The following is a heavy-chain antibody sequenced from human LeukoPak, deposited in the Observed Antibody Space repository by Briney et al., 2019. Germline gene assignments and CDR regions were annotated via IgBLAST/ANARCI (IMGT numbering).Heavy chain of an antibody. D-gene: IGHD2-8*02. Sequence: GGSLRLSCATSGFTFSRHWMSWVRQAPGKGPEWVANIKQDGSERYYVHSVKGRFTISRDNAKNSLYLQMNSLRAEDTAVYYCARYGGRSTDRDYWGQGILVTVSS. CDR3: ARYGGRSTDRDY. CDR1: GFTFSRHW. J-gene: IGHJ4*02. CDR2: IKQDGSER. V-gene: IGHV3-7*01.